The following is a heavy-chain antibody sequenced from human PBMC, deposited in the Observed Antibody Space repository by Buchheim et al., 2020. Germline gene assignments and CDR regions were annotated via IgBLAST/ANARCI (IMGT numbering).Heavy chain of an antibody. J-gene: IGHJ4*02. CDR3: ARDPTVTTAGLERFDY. CDR1: GFTLSDHY. V-gene: IGHV3-72*01. Sequence: EVQLVESGGGLVQPGGSLRLSCAVSGFTLSDHYIDWVRQAPGKGREWVGRTRNKAQSYIPEYAASVKGRFTISRDDLRNSVFLQMNNLEIEDTAVYYCARDPTVTTAGLERFDYWGQGTL. CDR2: TRNKAQSYIP. D-gene: IGHD4-17*01.